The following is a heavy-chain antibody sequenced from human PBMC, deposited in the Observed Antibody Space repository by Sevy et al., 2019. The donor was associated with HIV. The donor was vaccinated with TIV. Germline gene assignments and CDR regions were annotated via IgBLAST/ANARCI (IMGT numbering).Heavy chain of an antibody. CDR3: ARGEQWLSFNY. V-gene: IGHV3-53*01. CDR1: GFNISSNY. Sequence: GGSLRLSCAASGFNISSNYLSWVRQAPGKVLEWVSVIYGNNSTYYADFVKGRFTISRDNSKNTLYLQMNSLRVEDTAIYYCARGEQWLSFNYWGQGTLVTVSS. CDR2: IYGNNST. D-gene: IGHD6-19*01. J-gene: IGHJ4*02.